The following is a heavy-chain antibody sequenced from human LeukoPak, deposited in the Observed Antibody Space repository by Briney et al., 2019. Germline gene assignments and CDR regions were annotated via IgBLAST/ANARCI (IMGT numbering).Heavy chain of an antibody. CDR2: INHSGST. V-gene: IGHV4-34*01. CDR1: GRSFSDYY. Sequence: SETLSLTCAVSGRSFSDYYWIWIRQAPTKGLQWIGEINHSGSTNYNPSLKSRVTMSVNTSKNQFSLNLSSVTAADTAVYYCARGPKLTRGVANWFDPWGQGTLVTVSS. J-gene: IGHJ5*02. D-gene: IGHD3-10*01. CDR3: ARGPKLTRGVANWFDP.